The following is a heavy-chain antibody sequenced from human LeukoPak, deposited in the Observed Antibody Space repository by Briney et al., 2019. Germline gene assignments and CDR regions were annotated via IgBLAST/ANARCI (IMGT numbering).Heavy chain of an antibody. D-gene: IGHD5-24*01. CDR3: ARQSRPRDRWLRHPKNSYFDY. J-gene: IGHJ4*02. Sequence: SETLSLTCTVSGGSISSSSYYWGWIRQPPGKGLEWIGEINHSGSTNYNPSLKSRVTISVDTSKNQFSLKLSSVTAADTAVYYCARQSRPRDRWLRHPKNSYFDYWGQGTLVTVSS. CDR1: GGSISSSSYY. CDR2: INHSGST. V-gene: IGHV4-39*01.